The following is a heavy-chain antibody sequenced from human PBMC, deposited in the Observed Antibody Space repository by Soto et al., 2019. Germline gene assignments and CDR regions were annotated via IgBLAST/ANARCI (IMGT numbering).Heavy chain of an antibody. CDR1: GFTFSSYA. J-gene: IGHJ6*02. CDR3: TTDESRYDFWSPPGMDV. CDR2: ISGSGGST. V-gene: IGHV3-23*01. D-gene: IGHD3-3*01. Sequence: HPGGSLRLSCAASGFTFSSYAMSWVRQAPGKGLEWVSAISGSGGSTYYADSVKGRFTISRDNSKNTLYLQMNSLRAEDTAVYYCTTDESRYDFWSPPGMDVWGQGTTVTVSS.